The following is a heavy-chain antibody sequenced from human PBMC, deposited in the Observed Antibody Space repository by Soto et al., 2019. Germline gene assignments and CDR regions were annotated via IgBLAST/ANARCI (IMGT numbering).Heavy chain of an antibody. CDR3: AKSGYCSGGSCYLHDAFDI. CDR2: ISWNSGSI. D-gene: IGHD2-15*01. V-gene: IGHV3-9*01. J-gene: IGHJ3*02. CDR1: GFTFDDYA. Sequence: GGSLRLSCAASGFTFDDYAMHWVRQAPGKGLEWVSGISWNSGSIGYADSVKGRFTISRDNAKNSLYLQMNSLRAEDTALYYCAKSGYCSGGSCYLHDAFDIWGQGTMVTVSS.